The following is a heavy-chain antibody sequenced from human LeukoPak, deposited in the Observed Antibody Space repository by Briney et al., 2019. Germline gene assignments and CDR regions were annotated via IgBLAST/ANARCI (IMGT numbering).Heavy chain of an antibody. Sequence: SETLSLTCTVSGGSISSYCWSWIRQPPGKGLEWIGYIYYSGSTNYNPSLKSRVTISVDTSKNQFSLKLSSVTAADTAVYYCARGASGSYFWFDPWGQGTLVTVSS. D-gene: IGHD1-26*01. CDR1: GGSISSYC. CDR3: ARGASGSYFWFDP. CDR2: IYYSGST. V-gene: IGHV4-59*01. J-gene: IGHJ5*02.